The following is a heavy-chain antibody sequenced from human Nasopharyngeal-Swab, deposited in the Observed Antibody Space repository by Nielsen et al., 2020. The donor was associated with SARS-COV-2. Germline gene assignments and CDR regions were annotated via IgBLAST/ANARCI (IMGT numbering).Heavy chain of an antibody. J-gene: IGHJ4*02. V-gene: IGHV7-4-1*02. CDR1: GYTFTSNV. CDR2: ISPTPGAP. CDR3: ARENQEYANIWIDY. Sequence: ASVKVSCKASGYTFTSNVLNWVRQAPGQGPEYIGWISPTPGAPTYAQAFTGRFVISLDTSVSTTYLQISSLKADDTAVYYCARENQEYANIWIDYWGQGTQVTVSS. D-gene: IGHD1-1*01.